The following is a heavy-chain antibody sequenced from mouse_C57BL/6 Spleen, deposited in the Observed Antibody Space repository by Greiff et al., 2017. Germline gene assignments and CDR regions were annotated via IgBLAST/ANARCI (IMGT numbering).Heavy chain of an antibody. CDR2: INPYNGGT. D-gene: IGHD3-2*02. CDR3: ARNFLPQGDFDY. J-gene: IGHJ2*01. Sequence: VQLKQSGPVLVKPGASVKMSCKASGYTFTDYYMNWVKQSHGKSLEWIGVINPYNGGTSYNQKFKGKATLTVDKSSSTAYMELNSLTSEDSAVYYCARNFLPQGDFDYWGQGTTLTVSS. V-gene: IGHV1-19*01. CDR1: GYTFTDYY.